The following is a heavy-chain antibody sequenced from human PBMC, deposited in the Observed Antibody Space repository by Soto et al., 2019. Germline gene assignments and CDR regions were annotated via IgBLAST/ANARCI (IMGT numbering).Heavy chain of an antibody. V-gene: IGHV3-23*01. J-gene: IGHJ4*02. CDR2: ISGRGGST. D-gene: IGHD5-12*01. CDR1: GFTFSDYV. CDR3: AKDRGYSSDFDY. Sequence: EVQLLESGGTLVQPGGSLRLSCAASGFTFSDYVMSWVRQAPGKGLQWVSAISGRGGSTYYADSVKGRFTISRDNSKNTLYLQMNSLRVEDTAVYYCAKDRGYSSDFDYWGQGTLGTVSS.